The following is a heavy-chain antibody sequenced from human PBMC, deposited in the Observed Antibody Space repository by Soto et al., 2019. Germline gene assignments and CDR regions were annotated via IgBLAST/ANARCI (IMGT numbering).Heavy chain of an antibody. V-gene: IGHV4-31*03. CDR2: MIYTGTT. D-gene: IGHD2-21*01. Sequence: QVHLQESGPGLVKASQTLSLTCTVSGGAVATGGYYWAWLRQHPGQGLVGIGYMIYTGTTYYSRSLKSRLSMSVDPPKTQCTLKMTSVTAADTAVYYCAPATFVDGGDWFDSWGRGRLV. J-gene: IGHJ5*01. CDR1: GGAVATGGYY. CDR3: APATFVDGGDWFDS.